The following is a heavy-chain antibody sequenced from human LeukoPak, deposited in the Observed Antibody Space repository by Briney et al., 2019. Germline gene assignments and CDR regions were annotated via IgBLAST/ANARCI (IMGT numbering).Heavy chain of an antibody. Sequence: GGSLRLSCAASGFTFSQYWMSWVRQAPGKGLEWVANIKPDGSEKHYVDSVKGRFSISRDNTKNSLFLQISSLRGEDSAVYYCARDGDYNGAFDIWGQGTMVTVSS. CDR2: IKPDGSEK. V-gene: IGHV3-7*01. D-gene: IGHD4-11*01. CDR1: GFTFSQYW. CDR3: ARDGDYNGAFDI. J-gene: IGHJ3*02.